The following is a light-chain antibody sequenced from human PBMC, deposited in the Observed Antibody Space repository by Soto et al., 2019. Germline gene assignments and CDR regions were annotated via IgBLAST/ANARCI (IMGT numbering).Light chain of an antibody. CDR2: GNS. Sequence: QSVLTQPPSVSGAPGQRVTISCTGSSSNIGAGYDVHWYQQRPGTAPKLLIYGNSNRPSGVSDRFSGSKSGTSASLAITGLQAEDEADYYCQSYDSMVSGSGVFGGGTKLTVL. CDR1: SSNIGAGYD. V-gene: IGLV1-40*01. CDR3: QSYDSMVSGSGV. J-gene: IGLJ2*01.